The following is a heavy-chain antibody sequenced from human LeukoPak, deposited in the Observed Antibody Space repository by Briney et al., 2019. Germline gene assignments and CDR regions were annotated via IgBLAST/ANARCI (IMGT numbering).Heavy chain of an antibody. CDR2: IYPGDSDT. Sequence: EESLKISCKGSGYSFTSYWIGWVRQMPGKGLEWMGIIYPGDSDTRYSPSFQGQVTISADKSISTAYLQWSSLKASDTAMYYCARRTFGGVIVYYFDYWGQGTLVTVSS. CDR3: ARRTFGGVIVYYFDY. V-gene: IGHV5-51*01. D-gene: IGHD3-16*02. CDR1: GYSFTSYW. J-gene: IGHJ4*02.